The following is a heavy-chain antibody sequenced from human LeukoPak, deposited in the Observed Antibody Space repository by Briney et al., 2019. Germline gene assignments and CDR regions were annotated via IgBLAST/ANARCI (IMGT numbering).Heavy chain of an antibody. CDR3: ALRIAARFDY. CDR1: GGSISSGGYY. J-gene: IGHJ4*02. V-gene: IGHV4-31*03. Sequence: SETLSLTCTVSGGSISSGGYYWSWIRQHPGKGLEWIGYIYYSGSTYYNPSLKSRVTISVDTSKNQFSLKLSSATAADTAVYYCALRIAARFDYWGQGTLVTVSS. CDR2: IYYSGST. D-gene: IGHD6-6*01.